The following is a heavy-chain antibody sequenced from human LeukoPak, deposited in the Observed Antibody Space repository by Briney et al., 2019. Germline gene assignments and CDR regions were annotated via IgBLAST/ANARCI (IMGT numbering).Heavy chain of an antibody. CDR3: AKDRGYSGHDMGNFFDY. CDR2: ISGSGGST. CDR1: GFTFNSYA. V-gene: IGHV3-23*01. Sequence: QSGGSLRLSCAASGFTFNSYAMSWVRQAPGKGLEWVSAISGSGGSTYYADSVKGRFTISRDNSKNTLYLQMNSLGAEDTAVYYCAKDRGYSGHDMGNFFDYWGQGTLVTVSS. J-gene: IGHJ4*02. D-gene: IGHD5-12*01.